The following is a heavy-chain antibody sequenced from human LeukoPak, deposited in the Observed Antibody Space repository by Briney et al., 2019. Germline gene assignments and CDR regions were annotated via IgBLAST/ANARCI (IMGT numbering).Heavy chain of an antibody. J-gene: IGHJ6*03. CDR1: GYTFTDYY. D-gene: IGHD3-10*01. V-gene: IGHV1-2*02. Sequence: ASVKVSCKASGYTFTDYYMHWVRQAPGQGLEWMGWINPHSGGTDHAQKFQGRVTMTRDTSISTAYMELSRLRSDDTAVYYCASGGFGELLNAMDVWGKGTTVTVSS. CDR2: INPHSGGT. CDR3: ASGGFGELLNAMDV.